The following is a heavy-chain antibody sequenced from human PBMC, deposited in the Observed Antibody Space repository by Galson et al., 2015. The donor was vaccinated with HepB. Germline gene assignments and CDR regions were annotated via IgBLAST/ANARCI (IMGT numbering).Heavy chain of an antibody. V-gene: IGHV3-30*03. J-gene: IGHJ4*02. CDR3: ARAEVPFSSGWDYYDH. CDR1: GFTFSSHA. Sequence: SLRLSCAVSGFTFSSHAMHWVRQAPGEGLEWVADISYDGVDKYYADSVKGRFTISRDNAKNTLYLQMSSLTTADTAVYYCARAEVPFSSGWDYYDHWGQGTRVTVSS. D-gene: IGHD6-19*01. CDR2: ISYDGVDK.